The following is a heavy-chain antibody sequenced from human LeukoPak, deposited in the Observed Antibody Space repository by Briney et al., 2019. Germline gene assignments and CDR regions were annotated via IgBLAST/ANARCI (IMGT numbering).Heavy chain of an antibody. V-gene: IGHV4-30-4*02. Sequence: SDTLSLTCPVSGGSNSSGDYYWSWIRQPPGRGLEWVGYIYYSGSTNYNPSLKSRVTISVDTSKNQFSLKLSSVTAADTAVYYCARGTPRITMISLDAFDIWGQGTMVTVSS. D-gene: IGHD3-22*01. J-gene: IGHJ3*02. CDR2: IYYSGST. CDR3: ARGTPRITMISLDAFDI. CDR1: GGSNSSGDYY.